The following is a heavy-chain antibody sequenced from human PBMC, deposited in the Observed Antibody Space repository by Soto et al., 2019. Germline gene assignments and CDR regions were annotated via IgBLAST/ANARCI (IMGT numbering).Heavy chain of an antibody. Sequence: PSETLSLTCAVSGGSITSNSYFWAWIRQPPGKGLEWIGSIYYSGTTYYNPSLKSRVTISVDRSKNQFSLKLSSVTAADTAVYYCARHFSVEYFDYWGQGAMVTVS. CDR1: GGSITSNSYF. J-gene: IGHJ4*02. CDR3: ARHFSVEYFDY. V-gene: IGHV4-39*01. CDR2: IYYSGTT.